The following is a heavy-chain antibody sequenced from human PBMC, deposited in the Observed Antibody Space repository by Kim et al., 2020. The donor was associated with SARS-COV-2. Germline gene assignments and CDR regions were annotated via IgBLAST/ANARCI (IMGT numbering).Heavy chain of an antibody. Sequence: GGSLRLSCAASGFTFSSYEMNWVRQAPGKGLEWVSYISSSGSTIYYADSVKGRFTISRDNAKNSLYLQMNSLRAEDTAVYYCARARVDFWSGSSVPDYWGQGTLVTVSS. CDR3: ARARVDFWSGSSVPDY. CDR2: ISSSGSTI. J-gene: IGHJ4*02. V-gene: IGHV3-48*03. CDR1: GFTFSSYE. D-gene: IGHD3-3*01.